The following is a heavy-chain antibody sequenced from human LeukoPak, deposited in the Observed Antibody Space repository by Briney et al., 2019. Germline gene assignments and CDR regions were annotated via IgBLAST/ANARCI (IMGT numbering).Heavy chain of an antibody. CDR3: ARETPVVTVFDY. Sequence: SETLSLTCAVYGGSFSGYYWSWIRQPPGKGLEWIGEINHSGSTNYNPSLKSRVTISVDTSKNQVSLKLSSVTAADTAVYYCARETPVVTVFDYWGQGTLVTVSS. CDR1: GGSFSGYY. CDR2: INHSGST. J-gene: IGHJ4*02. V-gene: IGHV4-34*01. D-gene: IGHD4-23*01.